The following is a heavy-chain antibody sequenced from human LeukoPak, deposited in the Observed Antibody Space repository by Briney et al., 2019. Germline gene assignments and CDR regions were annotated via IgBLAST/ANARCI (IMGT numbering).Heavy chain of an antibody. CDR2: INHSGST. D-gene: IGHD6-19*01. CDR1: GGSFSGYY. J-gene: IGHJ4*02. Sequence: SETLSLTCAVYGGSFSGYYWSWIRQPPGKGLEWIGEINHSGSTNYNPSLKTRVTISVDTSKNQFSLKLSSVTAADTAVYYCARGSGWYSSGWLGYWGQGTLVTVSS. V-gene: IGHV4-34*01. CDR3: ARGSGWYSSGWLGY.